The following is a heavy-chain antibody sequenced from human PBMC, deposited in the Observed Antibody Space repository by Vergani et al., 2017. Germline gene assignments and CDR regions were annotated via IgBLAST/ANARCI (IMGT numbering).Heavy chain of an antibody. D-gene: IGHD3/OR15-3a*01. CDR1: GGTFSSYA. CDR3: VRDPHWTTNYYYYYMDV. J-gene: IGHJ6*03. V-gene: IGHV1-69*04. CDR2: IIPILGIA. Sequence: QVQLVQSGAEVKKPGSSVKVSCKASGGTFSSYAISWVRQAPGQGLEWMGRIIPILGIANYAQKFQGRVTITADKSTSTAYMELSSLRSEDTAVYYCVRDPHWTTNYYYYYMDVWGKGTTVTVSS.